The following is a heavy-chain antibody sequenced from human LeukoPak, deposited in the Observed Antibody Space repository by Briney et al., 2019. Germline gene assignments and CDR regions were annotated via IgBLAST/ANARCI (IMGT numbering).Heavy chain of an antibody. D-gene: IGHD4-17*01. J-gene: IGHJ4*02. Sequence: SETLSLTCAVYGGSFSGYYWSWIRQPPGKGLEWIGEINHSGSTNYNPSPKSRVTISVDTSKNQFSLKLSSVTAADTAVYYCARGNYGDYDRVSDYWGQGTLVTVSS. CDR3: ARGNYGDYDRVSDY. CDR2: INHSGST. CDR1: GGSFSGYY. V-gene: IGHV4-34*01.